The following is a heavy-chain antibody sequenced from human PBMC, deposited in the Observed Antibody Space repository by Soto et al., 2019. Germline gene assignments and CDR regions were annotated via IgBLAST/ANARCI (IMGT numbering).Heavy chain of an antibody. J-gene: IGHJ4*01. CDR2: ISWNSGSI. CDR1: GFTFDDYA. CDR3: AKSSTPGTTAYFDY. D-gene: IGHD1-1*01. Sequence: PGGALRLFSAASGFTFDDYAMHWVRQAPGKGLEWVSGISWNSGSIGYADSVKGRFTISRDNAKNSLYLQMNSLRAEDTALYYCAKSSTPGTTAYFDYWGHGTVCTVSS. V-gene: IGHV3-9*01.